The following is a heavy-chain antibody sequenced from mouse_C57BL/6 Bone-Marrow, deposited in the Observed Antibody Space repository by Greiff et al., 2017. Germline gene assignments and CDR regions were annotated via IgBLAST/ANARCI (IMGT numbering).Heavy chain of an antibody. J-gene: IGHJ4*01. CDR2: IYPGDGDT. CDR3: ARSREKRGYAMDY. V-gene: IGHV1-82*01. CDR1: GYAFSSSW. Sequence: VQLQQSGPELVKPGASVKISCKASGYAFSSSWMNWVKQRPGKGLEWIGRIYPGDGDTNYNGKFKGKATLTADKSSSTAYMQLSSLTSEDSAVYFCARSREKRGYAMDYWGQGTSVTVSS.